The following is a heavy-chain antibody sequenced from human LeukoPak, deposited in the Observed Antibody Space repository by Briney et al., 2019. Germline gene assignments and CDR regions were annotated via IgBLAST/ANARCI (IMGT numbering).Heavy chain of an antibody. CDR3: AKVPYSDYGSGRPPFMDV. V-gene: IGHV3-23*01. Sequence: GGSLRLSCVASGFTFTNYAMSWIRQAPGKGLEWVSTISNTGTDTYYADSVQGRFTISKDNSENTLYLQMNNLRAEDTAIYYCAKVPYSDYGSGRPPFMDVWGQGTTVAVSS. J-gene: IGHJ6*02. CDR1: GFTFTNYA. CDR2: ISNTGTDT. D-gene: IGHD3-10*01.